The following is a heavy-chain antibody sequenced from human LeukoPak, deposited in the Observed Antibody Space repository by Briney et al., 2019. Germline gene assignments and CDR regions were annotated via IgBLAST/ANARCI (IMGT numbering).Heavy chain of an antibody. D-gene: IGHD1-26*01. CDR1: AHTLTTYG. CDR2: INSKETQT. CDR3: ARGWELHD. Sequence: EASVKVSCKASAHTLTTYGISWVRQAPGHGLEWLGWINSKETQTNRAQKLQGRVTMTTDTSTSTAFLDLRSLRSDDTAVYFCARGWELHDWGQGTLVTASS. J-gene: IGHJ4*02. V-gene: IGHV1-18*01.